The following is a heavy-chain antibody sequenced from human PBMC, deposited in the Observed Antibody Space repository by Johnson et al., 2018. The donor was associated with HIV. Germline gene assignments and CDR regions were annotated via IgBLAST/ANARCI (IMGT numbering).Heavy chain of an antibody. V-gene: IGHV3-9*01. Sequence: VQLVESGGGLVKPGGSLRLSCAASGFTFDDYAMHWVRQAPGKGLEWVSGISWHSGSIGYADSVKGRFTISRDNGNNSLYLQMNSLRAEDAAVYYCARRADALDIWGQGTMVTVSS. J-gene: IGHJ3*02. CDR3: ARRADALDI. CDR1: GFTFDDYA. CDR2: ISWHSGSI.